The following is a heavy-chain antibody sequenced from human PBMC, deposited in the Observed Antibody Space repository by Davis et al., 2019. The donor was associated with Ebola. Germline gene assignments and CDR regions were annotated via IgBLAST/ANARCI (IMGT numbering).Heavy chain of an antibody. J-gene: IGHJ4*02. CDR2: IYPGDSDT. CDR1: GYGFTSYW. Sequence: GESLKISCMGSGYGFTSYWIDWVRQMPGRGLEWMGIIYPGDSDTRYSPSFLGQVIFSADKSISTAYLQWSSLKASDTATYYCARAPYYYDVSGFYVDFWGQGTLVTVSS. V-gene: IGHV5-51*01. CDR3: ARAPYYYDVSGFYVDF. D-gene: IGHD3-22*01.